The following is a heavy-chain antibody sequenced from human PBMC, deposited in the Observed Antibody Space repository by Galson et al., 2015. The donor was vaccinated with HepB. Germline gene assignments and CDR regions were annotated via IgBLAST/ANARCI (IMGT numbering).Heavy chain of an antibody. D-gene: IGHD6-19*01. J-gene: IGHJ6*02. Sequence: SVKVSCKASGGTFSSYTISWVRQAPGQGLEWMGRIIPILGIANYAQKFQGRVTITADKSTSTAYMELSSLRSEDTAVYYCARDPAGAVADPDYYYYGMDVWGQGTTVTVSS. CDR1: GGTFSSYT. V-gene: IGHV1-69*04. CDR3: ARDPAGAVADPDYYYYGMDV. CDR2: IIPILGIA.